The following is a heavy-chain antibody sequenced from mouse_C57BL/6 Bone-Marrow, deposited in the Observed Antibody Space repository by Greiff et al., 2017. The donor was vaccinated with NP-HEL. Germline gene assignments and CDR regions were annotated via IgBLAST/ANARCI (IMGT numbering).Heavy chain of an antibody. V-gene: IGHV5-12*01. J-gene: IGHJ2*01. D-gene: IGHD1-1*01. Sequence: EVQLVESGGGLVQPGGSLKLSCAASGFTFSDYYMYWVRQTPEKRLEWVAYISNGGGSTYYPDTVKGRFTISRDNAKNTLYLQMSRLKSEDTAMYYCARRRGGSLYYFDYWGQGTTLTVSS. CDR2: ISNGGGST. CDR3: ARRRGGSLYYFDY. CDR1: GFTFSDYY.